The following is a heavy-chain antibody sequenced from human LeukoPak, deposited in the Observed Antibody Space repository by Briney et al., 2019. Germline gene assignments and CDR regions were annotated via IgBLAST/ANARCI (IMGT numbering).Heavy chain of an antibody. V-gene: IGHV7-4-1*02. J-gene: IGHJ4*02. D-gene: IGHD3-3*01. Sequence: ASVKVSCKASGYTFTSCAMNWVRHAPGQGLEWMGWINTNTGNPTYAQGFTGRFVFSLDTSVSTAYLQISSLKAEDTAVYYCARSLRFLEWLSAIRRRDMSGYFDYWGQGTLVTVSS. CDR1: GYTFTSCA. CDR2: INTNTGNP. CDR3: ARSLRFLEWLSAIRRRDMSGYFDY.